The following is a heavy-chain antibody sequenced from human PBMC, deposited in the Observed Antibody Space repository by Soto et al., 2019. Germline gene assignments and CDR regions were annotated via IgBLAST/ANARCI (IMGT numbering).Heavy chain of an antibody. D-gene: IGHD3-22*01. J-gene: IGHJ5*02. CDR1: GFTFSDYY. V-gene: IGHV3-11*06. CDR3: ARADNSGYLNWFDP. Sequence: QVQLVESGGGLVKPGGSLRLSCAASGFTFSDYYMSWIRQAPGKGLEWFSCINSRSTDTNYADSVKGRFTVSRDNAKNSLYLQMNTLTADDTAFYYCARADNSGYLNWFDPWGQGTLVTVSS. CDR2: INSRSTDT.